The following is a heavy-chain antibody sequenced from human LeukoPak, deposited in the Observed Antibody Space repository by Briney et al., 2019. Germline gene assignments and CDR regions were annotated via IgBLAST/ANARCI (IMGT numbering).Heavy chain of an antibody. J-gene: IGHJ6*03. V-gene: IGHV3-7*01. CDR1: GFTFSSYW. D-gene: IGHD6-19*01. Sequence: PGGSLRLSCAASGFTFSSYWMSWVRQAPGKGLEWVANIKQDGSGKYYVDSVKGRFTISRDNAKNSLYLQMNSLRAEDTAVYYCARGIAVAGTGRIYYYYMDVWGKGTTVTVSS. CDR2: IKQDGSGK. CDR3: ARGIAVAGTGRIYYYYMDV.